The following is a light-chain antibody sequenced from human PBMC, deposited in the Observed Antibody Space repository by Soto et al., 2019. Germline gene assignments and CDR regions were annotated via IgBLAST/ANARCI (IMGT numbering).Light chain of an antibody. CDR1: SSDVGGYNY. Sequence: QSALTQPRSVSGSPGQSVTISCTGTSSDVGGYNYVSWYQQHPGKAPKLMIYDVSNRPSGVPDRFSGSKSGNTASLTISGLQAEDEADYYCCSYAGSNTCVFGGGTNLTVL. V-gene: IGLV2-11*01. CDR2: DVS. J-gene: IGLJ3*02. CDR3: CSYAGSNTCV.